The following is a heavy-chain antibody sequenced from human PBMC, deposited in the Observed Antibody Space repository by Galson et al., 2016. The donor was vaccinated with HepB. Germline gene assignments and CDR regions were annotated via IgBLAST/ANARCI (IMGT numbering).Heavy chain of an antibody. CDR3: AREGVVVVPAANIGFDP. CDR2: IDPSGGTT. CDR1: GYIFTRYY. V-gene: IGHV1-46*01. Sequence: SVKVSCKASGYIFTRYYMHWVRQVPGQGLEWMGIIDPSGGTTNYAQKFQGRVTMTRDTSTSTVYLELSSLRSEDTAVYYCAREGVVVVPAANIGFDPWGQGTLFTVSP. J-gene: IGHJ5*02. D-gene: IGHD2-2*01.